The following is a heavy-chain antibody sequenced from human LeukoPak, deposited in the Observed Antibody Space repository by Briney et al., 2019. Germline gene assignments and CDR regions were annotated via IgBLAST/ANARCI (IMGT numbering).Heavy chain of an antibody. CDR2: IYYSGST. D-gene: IGHD4-23*01. V-gene: IGHV4-59*01. J-gene: IGHJ4*02. CDR3: AIRPYLLDGGNVFDY. Sequence: SASLSLTCTVSGGSISSYFWSWIRQPPGKGLEWVGYIYYSGSTNYNPSLKSRVTISVDTSKNQFSLKLSSVTAADTAVYYCAIRPYLLDGGNVFDYWGQATLVTVSS. CDR1: GGSISSYF.